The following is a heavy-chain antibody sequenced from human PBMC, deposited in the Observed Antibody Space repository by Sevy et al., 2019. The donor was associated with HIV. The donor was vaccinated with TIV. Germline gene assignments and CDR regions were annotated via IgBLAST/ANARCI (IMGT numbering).Heavy chain of an antibody. CDR3: ARRGGIAHRAFDF. D-gene: IGHD3-16*01. J-gene: IGHJ4*02. V-gene: IGHV4-39*01. CDR1: GVSISSSSYD. CDR2: IYYSGST. Sequence: SETLSLTCSVSGVSISSSSYDWGWIRQPPGKGLEWIGSIYYSGSTYYNPSLMSRVTVSVDTSKNQFSLNLRSVTAADTAVYYCARRGGIAHRAFDFWGRGTLVTVSS.